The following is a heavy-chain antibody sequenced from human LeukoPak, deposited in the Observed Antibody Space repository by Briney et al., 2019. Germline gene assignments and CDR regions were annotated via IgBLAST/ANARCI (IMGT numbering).Heavy chain of an antibody. Sequence: PSETLSLTCAVSGYSISSGYYWGWIRQPPGKGLEWISNIYHSGSTYYNPSLKSRVTISVDTSKNQFSLKVYSVTAADTAMYYCARGSYSSGWYRGVYYFDYWGQGILVTVSS. D-gene: IGHD6-19*01. V-gene: IGHV4-38-2*01. CDR3: ARGSYSSGWYRGVYYFDY. CDR1: GYSISSGYY. J-gene: IGHJ4*02. CDR2: IYHSGST.